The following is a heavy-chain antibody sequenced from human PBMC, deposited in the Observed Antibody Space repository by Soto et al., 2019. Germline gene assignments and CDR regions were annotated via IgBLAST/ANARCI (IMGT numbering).Heavy chain of an antibody. Sequence: QVQLQESGPGLVNPSQTLSLTCTVSGGSMSSDDYYWSWVRHPPGKGLEWIGYIYYSGSTYYNPSLKSRVTISADTSKTQFSLKLSSVTAADTAVYYCARGRYNWNQGAFDIWGQGTVVTVSS. D-gene: IGHD1-20*01. CDR1: GGSMSSDDYY. V-gene: IGHV4-30-4*01. J-gene: IGHJ3*02. CDR3: ARGRYNWNQGAFDI. CDR2: IYYSGST.